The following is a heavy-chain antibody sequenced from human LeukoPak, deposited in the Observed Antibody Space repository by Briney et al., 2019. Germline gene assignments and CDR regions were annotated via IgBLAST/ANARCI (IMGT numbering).Heavy chain of an antibody. CDR3: ARGLGNWNCRLDS. J-gene: IGHJ4*02. V-gene: IGHV3-30*03. Sequence: PGKPLRLSCAASGFSFSNYGMHWVRQAPGKGLEWLAHMSYDGSNEYYADSVMGRFTISRDNSKKTLYLQMESLGTEDTAVYYCARGLGNWNCRLDSWGQGTLVTVSS. D-gene: IGHD1-7*01. CDR1: GFSFSNYG. CDR2: MSYDGSNE.